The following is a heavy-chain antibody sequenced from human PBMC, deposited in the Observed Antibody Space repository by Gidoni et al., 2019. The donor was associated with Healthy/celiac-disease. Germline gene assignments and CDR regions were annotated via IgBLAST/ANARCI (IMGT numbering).Heavy chain of an antibody. CDR1: GGSISSYY. Sequence: QMQLQESGPGLVTPSETLSLTCTVSGGSISSYYWSWIRQPPGKGLEWIGYIYYSGSTNYTPSLKSRVTISVDTSKSQFSLNLSSVTAADTAVYYCARHRGYTSGWGFDYWGQGTLVTVSS. V-gene: IGHV4-59*08. D-gene: IGHD6-19*01. J-gene: IGHJ4*02. CDR3: ARHRGYTSGWGFDY. CDR2: IYYSGST.